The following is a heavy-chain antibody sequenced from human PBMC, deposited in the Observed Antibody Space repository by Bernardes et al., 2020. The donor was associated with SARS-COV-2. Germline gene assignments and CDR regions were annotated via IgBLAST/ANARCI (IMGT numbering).Heavy chain of an antibody. D-gene: IGHD6-13*01. J-gene: IGHJ4*02. CDR2: TIGSGETA. CDR3: AKDMTYTSSCFDY. V-gene: IGHV3-23*01. CDR1: GFIFGSFA. Sequence: GGSLRLSRAASGFIFGSFAMSWVRQAPGKGLEWVSATIGSGETAYYTKSVKGRFTISRDNSKNTLYLQMSSLRAEDTAVYYCAKDMTYTSSCFDYWGQGALVTVSS.